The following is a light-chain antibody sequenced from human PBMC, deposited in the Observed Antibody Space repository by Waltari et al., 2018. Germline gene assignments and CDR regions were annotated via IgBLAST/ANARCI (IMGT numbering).Light chain of an antibody. CDR2: AAS. Sequence: DIQMTQSPSSLSAPAGERVTITCRASQSISSYLNWNQQKPGKAPKLLIYAASNLQSGGPSRFSGNGSGTDFTLTISSLQTEDFATYYCQQSYNTPWTFGQGTKVQIK. CDR1: QSISSY. V-gene: IGKV1-39*01. J-gene: IGKJ1*01. CDR3: QQSYNTPWT.